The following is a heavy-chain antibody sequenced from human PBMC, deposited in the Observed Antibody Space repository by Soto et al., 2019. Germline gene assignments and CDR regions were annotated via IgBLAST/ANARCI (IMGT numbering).Heavy chain of an antibody. CDR1: GGSFSGYY. CDR3: ARDKITGLFDY. D-gene: IGHD2-8*02. J-gene: IGHJ4*02. CDR2: IKHSGST. Sequence: SETLSLAGAVYGGSFSGYYWTWIRQPPGTGLEWNGEIKHSGSTNYNPSLKSRVTISVDTSKNQFSLKLTSVTAADTAVYCCARDKITGLFDYWGQGTLVTVSS. V-gene: IGHV4-34*01.